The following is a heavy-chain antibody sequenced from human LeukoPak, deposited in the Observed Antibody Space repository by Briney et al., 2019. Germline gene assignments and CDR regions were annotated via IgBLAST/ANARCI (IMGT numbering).Heavy chain of an antibody. CDR1: GFTFSSYW. CDR2: IKQDGSEK. Sequence: GGSLRLSCAASGFTFSSYWMSWVRQAPGKGLEWVANIKQDGSEKYYVDSVKGRFTISRDNAKNSLYLQMNSLRAEDTAVYYCARDWAVTYYDFWSGYYTFDYWGQGTLVTVSS. V-gene: IGHV3-7*01. CDR3: ARDWAVTYYDFWSGYYTFDY. J-gene: IGHJ4*02. D-gene: IGHD3-3*01.